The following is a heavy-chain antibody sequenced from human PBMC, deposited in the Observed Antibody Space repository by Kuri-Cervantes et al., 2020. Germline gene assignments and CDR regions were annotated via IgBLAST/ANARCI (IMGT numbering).Heavy chain of an antibody. CDR1: GYTFTGYY. J-gene: IGHJ4*02. CDR3: ARVRYYYDSSGYTSDY. D-gene: IGHD3-22*01. V-gene: IGHV1-2*02. CDR2: INPNSGGT. Sequence: ASVKVSCKASGYTFTGYYMHRVRQAPGQGLEWMGWINPNSGGTNYAQKFQGKVTMTRDTSTSTVYMELRSLRSDDTAVYYCARVRYYYDSSGYTSDYWGQGTLVTVSS.